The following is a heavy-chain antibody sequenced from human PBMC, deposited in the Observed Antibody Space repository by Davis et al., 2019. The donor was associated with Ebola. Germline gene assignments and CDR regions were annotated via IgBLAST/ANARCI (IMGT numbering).Heavy chain of an antibody. J-gene: IGHJ4*02. CDR1: GFTFSSYS. Sequence: PGGSLRLSCAASGFTFSSYSMNWVRQAPGKGLEWVSSISSSSSYIYYADSVKGRFTISRDNAKNSLYLQMNSLRDEDTAVYYCARERWLQFVYFDYWGQGTLVTVSS. CDR2: ISSSSSYI. CDR3: ARERWLQFVYFDY. V-gene: IGHV3-21*01. D-gene: IGHD5-24*01.